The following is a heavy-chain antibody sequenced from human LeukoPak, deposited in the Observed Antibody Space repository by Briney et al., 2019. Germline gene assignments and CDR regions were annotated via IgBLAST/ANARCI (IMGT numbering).Heavy chain of an antibody. CDR2: IYDSGST. D-gene: IGHD3-10*01. J-gene: IGHJ6*03. Sequence: PSETLSLTCTVSGGSISSYYWSWIRQPPGKGLEWIGFIYDSGSTNYNSSLKSRVTISVDTSKNQFSLKLSSVTAADTAVYYFATAVSPLYYGPRGTYYYMAVWGKGTTVTISS. CDR3: ATAVSPLYYGPRGTYYYMAV. V-gene: IGHV4-59*01. CDR1: GGSISSYY.